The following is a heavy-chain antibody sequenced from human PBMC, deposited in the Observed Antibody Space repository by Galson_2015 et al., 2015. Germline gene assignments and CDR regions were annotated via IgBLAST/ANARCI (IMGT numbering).Heavy chain of an antibody. CDR1: GFTFSSYG. J-gene: IGHJ4*02. CDR3: ARVAGYSSGWYH. V-gene: IGHV3-33*01. D-gene: IGHD6-19*01. Sequence: SLRLSCAASGFTFSSYGMHWVRQAPGKGLEWVAVIWYDGSNKYYADSVKGRFTISRDNAKNTLYLQMNSLRAEDTAVYYCARVAGYSSGWYHWGQGTLVTVSS. CDR2: IWYDGSNK.